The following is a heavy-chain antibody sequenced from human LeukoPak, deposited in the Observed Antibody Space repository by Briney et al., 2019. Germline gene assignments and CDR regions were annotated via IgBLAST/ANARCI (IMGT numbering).Heavy chain of an antibody. D-gene: IGHD4-17*01. Sequence: ASVTVSCKASGYTFTCYYMHWVRQAPAQGLEWMGWINPNSDTNYAQKFQGRVTMTRDTSISTAYMEVRRLRSDDTAVYYCARGRTVTAYLDFWGQGTLVTVSS. CDR1: GYTFTCYY. J-gene: IGHJ4*02. CDR2: INPNSDT. V-gene: IGHV1-2*02. CDR3: ARGRTVTAYLDF.